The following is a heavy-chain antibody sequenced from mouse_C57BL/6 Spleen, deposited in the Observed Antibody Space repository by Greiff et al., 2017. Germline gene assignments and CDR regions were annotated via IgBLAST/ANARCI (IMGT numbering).Heavy chain of an antibody. Sequence: VQLQESGAELARPGASVKMSCKASGYTFTSYTMHWVKQRPGQGLEWIGYINPSSGYTKYNEKVKDKATLTADKSSSTAYMQLSSLTSEDSAVYYCGRGEYVDYWGQGTTLTVSS. CDR3: GRGEYVDY. CDR1: GYTFTSYT. J-gene: IGHJ2*01. D-gene: IGHD2-13*01. CDR2: INPSSGYT. V-gene: IGHV1-4*01.